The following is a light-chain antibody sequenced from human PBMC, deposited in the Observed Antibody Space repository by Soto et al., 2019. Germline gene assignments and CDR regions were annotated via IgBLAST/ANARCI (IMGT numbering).Light chain of an antibody. CDR1: QTIINF. V-gene: IGKV1-39*01. Sequence: DIRMTQSPSSLSASVGDRVTITCRASQTIINFLNWYQQKPGKAPQLLIHASSSLQSGVPSRFSGSGSGTAFTLTISSLEPEDFATYYCQQTYNTLTWTFGHGTKVETK. CDR3: QQTYNTLTWT. J-gene: IGKJ1*01. CDR2: ASS.